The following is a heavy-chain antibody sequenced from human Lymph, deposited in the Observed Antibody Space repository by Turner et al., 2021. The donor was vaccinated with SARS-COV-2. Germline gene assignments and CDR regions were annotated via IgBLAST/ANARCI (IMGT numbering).Heavy chain of an antibody. J-gene: IGHJ2*01. D-gene: IGHD1-26*01. CDR2: IWYDGSNK. CDR3: ARGAAGEWYFDL. V-gene: IGHV3-33*01. CDR1: GFTFIGYG. Sequence: QVQLVEPGGGGVQRGRSLDLHCAAFGFTFIGYGMYWVRQDPGKGREWVAVIWYDGSNKYYADSVKGRFTISRDNSKNTLYLQMNSLRAEDTAVYYCARGAAGEWYFDLWGRGTLVTVSS.